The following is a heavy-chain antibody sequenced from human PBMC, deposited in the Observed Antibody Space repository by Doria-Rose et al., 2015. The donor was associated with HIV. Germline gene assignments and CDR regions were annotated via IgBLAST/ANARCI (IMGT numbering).Heavy chain of an antibody. V-gene: IGHV4-30-4*01. D-gene: IGHD3-10*01. J-gene: IGHJ4*02. Sequence: QVQLQESGPGRVRPSQTLSLTCTVSGDSISSGDSFWSWIRQPPGKGPEWIGYISSSGTTYYYPSLRGRLTIPLDASKNQFSLNLNSVTAADTAVYYCARARNYGFPHFFDFWGQGTLVTVSS. CDR3: ARARNYGFPHFFDF. CDR1: GDSISSGDSF. CDR2: ISSSGTT.